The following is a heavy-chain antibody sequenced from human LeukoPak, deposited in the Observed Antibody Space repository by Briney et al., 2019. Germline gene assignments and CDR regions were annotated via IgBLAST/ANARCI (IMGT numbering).Heavy chain of an antibody. V-gene: IGHV4-34*01. CDR2: INHSGST. D-gene: IGHD6-19*01. CDR3: ARNLHRYSSGWYLNY. J-gene: IGHJ4*02. Sequence: PSETLSLTCAVYGGSFSGYYWSWIRQPPGPGLYLIWDINHSGSTNYTPSLKSRVTISVDTSKNQFSLKLSSVTAADTAVYYCARNLHRYSSGWYLNYWGQGTLVTVSS. CDR1: GGSFSGYY.